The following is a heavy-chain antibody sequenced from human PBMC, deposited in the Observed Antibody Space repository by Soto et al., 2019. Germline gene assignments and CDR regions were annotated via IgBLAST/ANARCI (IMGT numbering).Heavy chain of an antibody. CDR3: ARDTTVIDY. J-gene: IGHJ4*02. CDR2: INYSGST. Sequence: QVQLQQWGAGLLKPSETLSLTCAVFGGSFSDSFWTWIRQPPGKGLEWIGEINYSGSTTYNPSLKSRVTMSVDTSKNQFSLKLRSVTAADTAVYYCARDTTVIDYWGQGTLVTVSS. D-gene: IGHD4-17*01. V-gene: IGHV4-34*01. CDR1: GGSFSDSF.